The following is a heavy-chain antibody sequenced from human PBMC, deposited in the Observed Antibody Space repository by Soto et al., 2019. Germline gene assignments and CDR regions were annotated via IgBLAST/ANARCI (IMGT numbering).Heavy chain of an antibody. CDR1: GFSPSSSGMS. Sequence: GSGPTLVNPTQTLTLTCTFSGFSPSSSGMSVGWFRQAPGKAPEWLSLVYWNDDKRYSPSLKSRLTISKDTSTNQVVLTMTNMDSVDTGTYYCAHMYYYDGSGYYPTSDYWGQGTLVTVSS. CDR3: AHMYYYDGSGYYPTSDY. CDR2: VYWNDDK. V-gene: IGHV2-5*01. D-gene: IGHD3-22*01. J-gene: IGHJ4*02.